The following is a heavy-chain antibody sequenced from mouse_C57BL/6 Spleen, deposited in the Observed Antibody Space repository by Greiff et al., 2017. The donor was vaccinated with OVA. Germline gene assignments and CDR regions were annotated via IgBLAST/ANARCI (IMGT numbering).Heavy chain of an antibody. CDR2: IYPRSGNT. CDR1: GYTFTSYG. V-gene: IGHV1-81*01. J-gene: IGHJ4*01. CDR3: YYGYDGDAMDY. Sequence: VKLVESGAELARPGASVKLSCKASGYTFTSYGISWVKQRTGQGLEWIGEIYPRSGNTYYNEKFKGKATLTADKSSSTAYMELRSLTSEDSAVYFCYYGYDGDAMDYWGQGTSVTVSS. D-gene: IGHD2-2*01.